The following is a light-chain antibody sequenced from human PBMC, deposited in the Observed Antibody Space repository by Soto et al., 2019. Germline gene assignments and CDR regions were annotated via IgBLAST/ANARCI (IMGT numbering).Light chain of an antibody. J-gene: IGKJ4*02. V-gene: IGKV1-5*01. CDR3: QHYNSDSRT. Sequence: DIQMTQSPSTLSASVGDRVTITCRASQSISNLLAWYQQKPGKAPNLLIYDASSLESGVPSRFSGSGSETEFTLTINSLQPDDFATYYCQHYNSDSRTFGRGTRVEIK. CDR2: DAS. CDR1: QSISNL.